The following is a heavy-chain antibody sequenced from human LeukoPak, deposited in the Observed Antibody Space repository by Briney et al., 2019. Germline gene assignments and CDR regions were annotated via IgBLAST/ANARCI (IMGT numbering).Heavy chain of an antibody. CDR2: IYHSGST. Sequence: PSETLSLTCTVSGGSISSYYWSWIRQPPGKGLEWIGYIYHSGSTNYNPSLKSRVTISVDTSKNQFSLKLSSVTAADTAVYYCARGGGGQYYFDYWGQGTLVTVSS. CDR1: GGSISSYY. V-gene: IGHV4-59*01. J-gene: IGHJ4*02. CDR3: ARGGGGQYYFDY. D-gene: IGHD3-16*01.